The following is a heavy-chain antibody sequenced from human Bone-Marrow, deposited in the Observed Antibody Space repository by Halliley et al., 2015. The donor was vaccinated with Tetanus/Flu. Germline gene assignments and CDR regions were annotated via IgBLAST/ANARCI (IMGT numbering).Heavy chain of an antibody. D-gene: IGHD3-16*01. Sequence: LEWVSVIYNGDSTYYADSVGGRFTISGDNSRNTLYLQMNSLRAEDTAVYYCASPNIWGTYLDDWGHGTMVTVSS. CDR3: ASPNIWGTYLDD. CDR2: IYNGDST. V-gene: IGHV3-53*01. J-gene: IGHJ4*01.